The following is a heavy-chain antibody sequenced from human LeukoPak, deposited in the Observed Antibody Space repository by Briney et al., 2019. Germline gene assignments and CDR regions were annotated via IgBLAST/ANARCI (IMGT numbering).Heavy chain of an antibody. CDR3: ARDWLEWETELHYFDY. V-gene: IGHV3-30-3*01. CDR1: GFTFSSYA. Sequence: AGGSLRLSCAASGFTFSSYAMHWVRQAPGKGLEWVAVISYDGSNKYYADSVKGRFTISRDNSKNTLYLQINSLRAEDTAVYYCARDWLEWETELHYFDYWGQGTLVTVSS. J-gene: IGHJ4*02. CDR2: ISYDGSNK. D-gene: IGHD1-26*01.